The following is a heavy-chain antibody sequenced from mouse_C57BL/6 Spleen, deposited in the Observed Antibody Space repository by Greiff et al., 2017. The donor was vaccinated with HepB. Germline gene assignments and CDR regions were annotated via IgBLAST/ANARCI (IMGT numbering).Heavy chain of an antibody. D-gene: IGHD2-3*01. J-gene: IGHJ2*01. CDR1: GYTFTDYY. V-gene: IGHV1-76*01. CDR2: IYPGSGNT. Sequence: QVQLQQSGAELVRPGASVKLSCKASGYTFTDYYINWVKQRPGQGLEWIARIYPGSGNTYYNEKFKGKATLTAEKSSSTAYMQLSSLTSEDSAVYFCARKDGHDYWGQGTTLTVSS. CDR3: ARKDGHDY.